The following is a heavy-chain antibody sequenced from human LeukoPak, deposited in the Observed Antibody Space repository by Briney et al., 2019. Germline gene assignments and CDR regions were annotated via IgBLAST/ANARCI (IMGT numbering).Heavy chain of an antibody. CDR1: GITVSNYG. V-gene: IGHV3-23*01. D-gene: IGHD3-10*01. Sequence: GGSLRLSCVVYGITVSNYGMSWVRQAPGKGLEWVSGIRESGGGTNYADSVKGRFTISRDNSRNTVYLQMNSLRAEDTAVYFCAKRGVVIRGFLILGFHKEAYYFDSWGQGTPVTVSS. CDR2: IRESGGGT. CDR3: AKRGVVIRGFLILGFHKEAYYFDS. J-gene: IGHJ4*02.